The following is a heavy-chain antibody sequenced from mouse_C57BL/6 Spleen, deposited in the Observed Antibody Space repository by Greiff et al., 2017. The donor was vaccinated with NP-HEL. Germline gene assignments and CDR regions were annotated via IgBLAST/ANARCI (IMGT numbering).Heavy chain of an antibody. V-gene: IGHV1-69*01. CDR2: IDPSDSYT. D-gene: IGHD1-1*01. J-gene: IGHJ1*03. CDR3: ARYDYGSSNWYFDV. Sequence: VQLQQSGAELVMPGASVKLSCKASGYTFTSYWMHWVKQRPGQGLEWIGEIDPSDSYTNYNQKFKGKSTLTVDKSSSTAYMQLSSLTSEDSAVYYCARYDYGSSNWYFDVWGTGTTVTVSS. CDR1: GYTFTSYW.